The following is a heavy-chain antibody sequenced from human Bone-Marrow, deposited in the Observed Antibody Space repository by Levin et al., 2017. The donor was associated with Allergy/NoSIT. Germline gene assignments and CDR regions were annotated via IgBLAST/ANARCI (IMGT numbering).Heavy chain of an antibody. D-gene: IGHD6-13*01. CDR2: IYSGGGT. Sequence: SQTLSLTCTVSGDSINNSNYYWGWVRQPPGKGLEWIGNIYSGGGTSYNPSLQSRLTISVDTSKSQFSLHLRSVSAADTAVYYCVRQGGVFSYSSSWHVDLWGRGILVSAS. CDR1: GDSINNSNYY. J-gene: IGHJ5*02. V-gene: IGHV4-39*01. CDR3: VRQGGVFSYSSSWHVDL.